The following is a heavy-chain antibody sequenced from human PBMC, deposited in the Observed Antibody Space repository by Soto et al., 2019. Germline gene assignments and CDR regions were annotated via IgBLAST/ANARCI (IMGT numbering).Heavy chain of an antibody. D-gene: IGHD2-15*01. CDR1: GYTFTSYG. CDR2: ISAYNGNT. J-gene: IGHJ5*02. Sequence: GASVKVSCKASGYTFTSYGISWVRQAPGQGLEWMGWISAYNGNTNYAQKLQGRVTMTTDTSTSTAYMELRSLRSDDTAVYYCATTLGYCSGGSCYPTVGAIYNWFDPWGQGTLVTVSS. CDR3: ATTLGYCSGGSCYPTVGAIYNWFDP. V-gene: IGHV1-18*01.